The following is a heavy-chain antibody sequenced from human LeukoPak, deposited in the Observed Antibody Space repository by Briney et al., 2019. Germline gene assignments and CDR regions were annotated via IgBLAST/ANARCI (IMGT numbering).Heavy chain of an antibody. Sequence: PGGSLRLSCAASGFTFSSYSMNWVRQAPGKGVEWVSYISSSSTTIYYADSVKGRFTISRDNAKNSLYLQMNSLRAEDTAVYYCARDVYSSSWSFDYWGQGTLVTVSS. J-gene: IGHJ4*02. V-gene: IGHV3-48*04. D-gene: IGHD6-13*01. CDR3: ARDVYSSSWSFDY. CDR1: GFTFSSYS. CDR2: ISSSSTTI.